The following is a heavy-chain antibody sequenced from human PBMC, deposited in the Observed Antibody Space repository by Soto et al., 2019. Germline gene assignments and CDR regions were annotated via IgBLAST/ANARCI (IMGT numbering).Heavy chain of an antibody. CDR2: ISYDGSNK. D-gene: IGHD5-12*01. Sequence: GGSTRLSCAACGFTLSSYAMHWVRQAPGKGLEWVAVISYDGSNKYYADSVKGRFTISRDNSKNTLYLQMNSLRAEDTAVYYCAKGRGYSEYYFDYWGQGTLVTVSS. V-gene: IGHV3-30-3*01. CDR1: GFTLSSYA. CDR3: AKGRGYSEYYFDY. J-gene: IGHJ4*02.